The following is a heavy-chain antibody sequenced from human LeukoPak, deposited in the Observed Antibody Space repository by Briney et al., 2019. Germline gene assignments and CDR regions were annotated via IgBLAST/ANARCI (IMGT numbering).Heavy chain of an antibody. CDR2: INPNSGGT. CDR1: GYTFTGYY. J-gene: IGHJ6*03. Sequence: ASVKVSCKASGYTFTGYYMHWVRQAPGQGLEWMGWINPNSGGTKYAQKFQGRVTMTRDTSISTAYMELSRLRSDDTAVYYCARGVYSSSSGHYDYYYMDVWGKGTTVTVSS. D-gene: IGHD6-6*01. V-gene: IGHV1-2*02. CDR3: ARGVYSSSSGHYDYYYMDV.